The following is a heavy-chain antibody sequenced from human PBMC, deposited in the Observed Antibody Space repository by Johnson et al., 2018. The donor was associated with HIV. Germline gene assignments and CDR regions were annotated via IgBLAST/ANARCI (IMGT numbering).Heavy chain of an antibody. D-gene: IGHD3-3*01. CDR2: INSDGSST. CDR3: ARGGVIHDAFDI. J-gene: IGHJ3*02. V-gene: IGHV3-74*02. CDR1: GFTFSNYW. Sequence: VQLVESGGGLIQPGGSLRLSCAASGFTFSNYWMSWVRQAPGKGLVWVSRINSDGSSTSYADSVKGRFTISRDNSKNTLYLQMNSLRAEDTAVYYCARGGVIHDAFDIWGQGTMVTVSS.